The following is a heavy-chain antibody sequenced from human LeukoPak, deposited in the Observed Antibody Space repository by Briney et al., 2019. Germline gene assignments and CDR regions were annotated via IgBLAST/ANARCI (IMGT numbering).Heavy chain of an antibody. J-gene: IGHJ6*03. CDR2: FDPEDGET. V-gene: IGHV1-24*01. CDR3: ARVGQLRLFYYYMDV. CDR1: GGTFSSYA. D-gene: IGHD5-18*01. Sequence: ASVKVSCKASGGTFSSYAISWVRQAPGQGLEWMGGFDPEDGETIYAQKFQGRVTMTEDTSTDTAYMELSSLRSEDTAVYYCARVGQLRLFYYYMDVWGKGTTVTVSS.